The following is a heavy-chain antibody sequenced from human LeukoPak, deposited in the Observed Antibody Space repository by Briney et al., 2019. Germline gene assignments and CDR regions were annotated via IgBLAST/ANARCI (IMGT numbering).Heavy chain of an antibody. CDR1: GFSFSSYY. D-gene: IGHD4-17*01. J-gene: IGHJ4*02. CDR2: VKEDGSEK. Sequence: GGSLRLSCVASGFSFSSYYMSWVRQAPGKGLEWVATVKEDGSEKYYVDSVKGRFSISKDNAKNSVYLEMNSLRAEDMGVYYCARDNYGDYKYWGQGTLVTVSS. CDR3: ARDNYGDYKY. V-gene: IGHV3-7*01.